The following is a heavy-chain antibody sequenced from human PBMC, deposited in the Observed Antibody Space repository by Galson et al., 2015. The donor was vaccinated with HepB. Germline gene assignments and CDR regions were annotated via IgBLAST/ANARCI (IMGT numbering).Heavy chain of an antibody. V-gene: IGHV1-18*01. CDR3: ARDSGSYGYYYYYYMDV. J-gene: IGHJ6*03. CDR2: ISAYNGNT. Sequence: SVKVSCKASGYTFTSYGISWVRQAPGQGLEWMGWISAYNGNTNYAQKLQGRVTMTTDTSTSTAYMELRSLRSDDTAVYYCARDSGSYGYYYYYYMDVWGKGTTVTVSS. CDR1: GYTFTSYG. D-gene: IGHD1-26*01.